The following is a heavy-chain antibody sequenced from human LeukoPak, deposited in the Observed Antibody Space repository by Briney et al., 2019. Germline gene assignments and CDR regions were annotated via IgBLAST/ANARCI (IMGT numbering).Heavy chain of an antibody. D-gene: IGHD6-13*01. J-gene: IGHJ4*02. CDR3: ARGTIAAAGYYYFNY. CDR1: EFTFSSYW. V-gene: IGHV3-7*04. CDR2: IKQDGSEK. Sequence: GGSLRLSCAASEFTFSSYWMSWVRQAPGKGLEWVANIKQDGSEKYYVDSVKGRFTISRDNAKNSLYLQMNSLRAEDTAVYYCARGTIAAAGYYYFNYWGQGTQVTVSS.